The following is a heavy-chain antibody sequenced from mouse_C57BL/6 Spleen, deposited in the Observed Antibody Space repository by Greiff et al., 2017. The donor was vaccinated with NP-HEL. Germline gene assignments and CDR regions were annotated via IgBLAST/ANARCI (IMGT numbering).Heavy chain of an antibody. J-gene: IGHJ2*01. CDR2: ISSGGSYT. V-gene: IGHV5-6*01. Sequence: VQLQQSGGDLVKPGGSLKLSCAASGFTFSSYGMSWVRQTPDKRLEWVATISSGGSYTYYPDSVKGRFTISRDNAKNTLYLQMSSLKSEDTAMYYCARHDDYGSDYWGQGTTLTVSS. CDR1: GFTFSSYG. CDR3: ARHDDYGSDY. D-gene: IGHD1-1*01.